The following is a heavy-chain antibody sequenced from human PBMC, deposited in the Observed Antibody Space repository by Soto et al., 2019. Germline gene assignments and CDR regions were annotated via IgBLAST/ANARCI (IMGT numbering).Heavy chain of an antibody. V-gene: IGHV3-49*03. CDR1: GFTFGDYA. D-gene: IGHD6-13*01. CDR3: TRDQGYSSSPEGWFDP. J-gene: IGHJ5*02. Sequence: GGSLRLSCTASGFTFGDYAMSWFRQAPGKGLEWVGFIRSKAYGGTTEYAASVKVRFTISRDDSKSIAYLQMNSLKTEDTAVYYCTRDQGYSSSPEGWFDPWGQGTLVTVSS. CDR2: IRSKAYGGTT.